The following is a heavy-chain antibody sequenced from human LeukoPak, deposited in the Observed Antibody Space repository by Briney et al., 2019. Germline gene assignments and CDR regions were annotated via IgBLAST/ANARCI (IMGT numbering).Heavy chain of an antibody. CDR2: IYHSGST. J-gene: IGHJ5*02. CDR3: ARLNVVVVPAAIPIPFDP. V-gene: IGHV4-38-2*01. D-gene: IGHD2-2*02. CDR1: GYSISSGYY. Sequence: PSETLSLTCAVSGYSISSGYYWGWIRPPPGKGLEWIGIIYHSGSTYYNPSLKSRVTISVDTSKNQFSLKLSSVTAADTAVYYCARLNVVVVPAAIPIPFDPWGQGTLVTVSS.